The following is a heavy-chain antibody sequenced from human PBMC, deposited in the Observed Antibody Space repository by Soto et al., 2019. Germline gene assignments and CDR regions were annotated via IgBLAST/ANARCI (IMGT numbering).Heavy chain of an antibody. CDR3: ARDGYDGSGSPYPAY. CDR2: IYYLGST. CDR1: GGSMSEYF. Sequence: APETLCLTCRVSGGSMSEYFWSWIRQYPGKGLEWIGYIYYLGSTDYNPSLKSRVTISVATSKRQFSLRLTSVTAADTAVYYCARDGYDGSGSPYPAYWGPGTQVTVSS. J-gene: IGHJ4*02. V-gene: IGHV4-59*01. D-gene: IGHD3-10*01.